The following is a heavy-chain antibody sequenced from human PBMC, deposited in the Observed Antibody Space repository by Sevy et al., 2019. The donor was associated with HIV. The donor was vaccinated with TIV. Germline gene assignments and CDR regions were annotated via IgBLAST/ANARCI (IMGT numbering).Heavy chain of an antibody. V-gene: IGHV3-7*01. J-gene: IGHJ4*02. D-gene: IGHD6-13*01. CDR3: ARDSRRQLVGI. CDR1: GFTFSSYW. Sequence: GGSLRLSCVASGFTFSSYWMSWVRQAPGKGLEWVANIKQDGSEKYYVDSVKGRFTISRDNAKNSLYLQMNSLRAEDTAVYYCARDSRRQLVGIWGQGTLVTVSS. CDR2: IKQDGSEK.